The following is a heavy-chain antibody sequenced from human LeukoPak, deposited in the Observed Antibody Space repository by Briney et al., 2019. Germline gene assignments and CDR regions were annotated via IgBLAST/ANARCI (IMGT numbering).Heavy chain of an antibody. J-gene: IGHJ4*02. CDR1: GGSISSGSYY. D-gene: IGHD2-21*01. V-gene: IGHV4-61*02. Sequence: SETLSLTCTVSGGSISSGSYYWSWIRRPAGKGLEWIGRIYTSGSTNYNPSLKSRVTISVDTSKNQFSLKLSSVTAADTAVYYCARDSYCGGDCYYSYWGQGTLVTVSS. CDR3: ARDSYCGGDCYYSY. CDR2: IYTSGST.